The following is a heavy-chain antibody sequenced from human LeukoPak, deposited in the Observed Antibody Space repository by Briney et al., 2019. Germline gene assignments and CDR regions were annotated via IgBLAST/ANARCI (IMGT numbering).Heavy chain of an antibody. D-gene: IGHD3-16*01. Sequence: PGGSLTLSCAASGFTFSSYAMSWVRQAPGKGLEWVSAISGSGGSTYYADSVKGRFTISRDNSKNTLYLQMNSLRAEDTAVYYCAKGGYDYVWGSYDYWGQGTLVTVSS. V-gene: IGHV3-23*01. CDR3: AKGGYDYVWGSYDY. J-gene: IGHJ4*02. CDR1: GFTFSSYA. CDR2: ISGSGGST.